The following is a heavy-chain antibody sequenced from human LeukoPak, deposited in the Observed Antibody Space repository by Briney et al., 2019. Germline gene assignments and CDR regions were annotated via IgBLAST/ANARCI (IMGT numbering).Heavy chain of an antibody. V-gene: IGHV1-69*05. Sequence: VASVKVSCKASGGTFSSYAISWVRQAPGQGLEWMGRIIPSFGTANYAQKFQGRVTVTTDESTSTAYMELSSLRSEDTAVYYCARDLYCGGDCYSWFDYWGQGTLVTVSS. CDR3: ARDLYCGGDCYSWFDY. CDR1: GGTFSSYA. CDR2: IIPSFGTA. J-gene: IGHJ4*02. D-gene: IGHD2-21*02.